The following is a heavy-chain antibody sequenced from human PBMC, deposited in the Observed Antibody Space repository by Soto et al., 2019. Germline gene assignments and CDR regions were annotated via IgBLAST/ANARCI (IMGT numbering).Heavy chain of an antibody. V-gene: IGHV4-39*07. Sequence: SETLSLTCRVSGFTISSSSYYWGWIRQPPGKGLEWIGSIYYSGSTNYNPSLKSRVTISVDTSKNQFSLKLSSVTAADTAVYYCARAPDYDFWSGYRYYFDYWGQGTLVTVSS. CDR3: ARAPDYDFWSGYRYYFDY. D-gene: IGHD3-3*01. CDR1: GFTISSSSYY. CDR2: IYYSGST. J-gene: IGHJ4*02.